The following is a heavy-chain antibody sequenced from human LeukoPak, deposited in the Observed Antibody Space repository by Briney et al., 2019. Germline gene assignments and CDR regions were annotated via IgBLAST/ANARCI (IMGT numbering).Heavy chain of an antibody. CDR1: GGSISSYY. J-gene: IGHJ4*02. D-gene: IGHD6-13*01. CDR3: ATNIAAAGTGPFGY. Sequence: SETLSLTCTVSGGSISSYYWSWIRQPPGKGLEWIGDIYYSGSTTYNPSLKSRVTISVDTSKNQFSLKLSSVTAADTAVYYCATNIAAAGTGPFGYWGQGTLVTVSS. V-gene: IGHV4-59*01. CDR2: IYYSGST.